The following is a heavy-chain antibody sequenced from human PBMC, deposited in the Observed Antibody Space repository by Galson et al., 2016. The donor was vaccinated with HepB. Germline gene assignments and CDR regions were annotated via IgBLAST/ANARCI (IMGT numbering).Heavy chain of an antibody. V-gene: IGHV3-23*01. CDR2: ISGSGGST. J-gene: IGHJ4*02. CDR1: GFTFSSYA. CDR3: AKDMGTYRPYYFDC. Sequence: SLRLSCAASGFTFSSYAMSWVRQAPGKGLEWVAAISGSGGSTYYADSVKGRFAISRGKSKNTLCLQMNSLRAEDTATYYCAKDMGTYRPYYFDCWGQGTLVTVSS. D-gene: IGHD3-16*02.